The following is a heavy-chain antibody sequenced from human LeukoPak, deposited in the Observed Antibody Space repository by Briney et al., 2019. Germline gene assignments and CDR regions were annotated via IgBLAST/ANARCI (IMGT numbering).Heavy chain of an antibody. CDR2: INPSGGST. Sequence: ASVKVSCKASGGTFSSYAISWVRQAPGQGLEWMGIINPSGGSTTYAQKFQGRVAMTRDTSTGTVYMVLSSLRSEDTAVYYCARAPRSRAYYDFWSGFDYWGQGTLVTVSS. D-gene: IGHD3-3*01. V-gene: IGHV1-46*01. J-gene: IGHJ4*02. CDR3: ARAPRSRAYYDFWSGFDY. CDR1: GGTFSSYA.